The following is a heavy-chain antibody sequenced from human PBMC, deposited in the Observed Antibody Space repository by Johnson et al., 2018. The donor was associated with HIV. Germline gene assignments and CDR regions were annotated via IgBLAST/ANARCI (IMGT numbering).Heavy chain of an antibody. CDR1: GYTFDDYA. Sequence: VQLVESGGGKVQPGRSLRLSCAASGYTFDDYAMHWVRQAPGKGLEWVSGISWNSGSIGYADSVKGRFTISRDNAKNSLYLQMNSLRAEDTAVYYCARGSRYTYDNDDVYLLQAFDYWGQGTMVTVSS. CDR3: ARGSRYTYDNDDVYLLQAFDY. D-gene: IGHD3-16*01. V-gene: IGHV3-9*01. CDR2: ISWNSGSI. J-gene: IGHJ3*01.